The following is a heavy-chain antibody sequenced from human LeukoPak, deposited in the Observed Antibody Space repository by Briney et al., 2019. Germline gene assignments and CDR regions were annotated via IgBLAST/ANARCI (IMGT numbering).Heavy chain of an antibody. J-gene: IGHJ4*02. CDR3: ARVYMVAGHTTGFDY. Sequence: ASVKVSCKASGYTFTSYGISWVRQAPGQGLEWMGWISAYNGNTNYAQKLQGRVSMTTDTSTSTAYMELRSLRSDDTAVYYCARVYMVAGHTTGFDYWGQGTLVTVSS. V-gene: IGHV1-18*01. CDR2: ISAYNGNT. CDR1: GYTFTSYG. D-gene: IGHD6-19*01.